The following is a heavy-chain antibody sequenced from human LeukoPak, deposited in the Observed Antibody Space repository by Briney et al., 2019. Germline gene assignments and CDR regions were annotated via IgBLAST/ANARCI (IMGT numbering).Heavy chain of an antibody. CDR2: INSDGSST. CDR3: AKGARRGAISMLRGVIGESYYFDY. J-gene: IGHJ4*02. V-gene: IGHV3-74*01. Sequence: GGSLRLSCAASGFTFSSYWMHWVRQAPGKGLVWVSRINSDGSSTSYADSVKGRFTISRDNSKNTLYLQMNSLRAEDTAVYYCAKGARRGAISMLRGVIGESYYFDYWGQGTLVTVSS. CDR1: GFTFSSYW. D-gene: IGHD3-10*01.